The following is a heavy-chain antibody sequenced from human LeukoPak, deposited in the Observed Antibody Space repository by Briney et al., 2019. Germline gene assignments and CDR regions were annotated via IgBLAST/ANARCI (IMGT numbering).Heavy chain of an antibody. CDR3: ARDGSSGWTSSWFDP. CDR1: GFTFSSYS. Sequence: GGSLRLSCAASGFTFSSYSMNWVRQAPGKGLEWVSYISSSSSTIYYADSVKGRFTISRDNAKNSLYLQMNSLRAEDTAVYYCARDGSSGWTSSWFDPWGQGTLVTVSS. V-gene: IGHV3-48*01. J-gene: IGHJ5*02. CDR2: ISSSSSTI. D-gene: IGHD6-19*01.